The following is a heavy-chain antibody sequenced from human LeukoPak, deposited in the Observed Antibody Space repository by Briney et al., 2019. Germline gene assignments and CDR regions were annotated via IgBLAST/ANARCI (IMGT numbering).Heavy chain of an antibody. J-gene: IGHJ4*02. V-gene: IGHV4-59*08. CDR2: IYYSGST. CDR1: GGSISSYY. D-gene: IGHD3-10*01. Sequence: SETLSLTCTVSGGSISSYYWSWIRQPPGKGLEWIGYIYYSGSTNYNPSLKSRVTISVVTSKNQFSLKLSSVTAADTAVYYCARQPWFGELGPYDYWGQGTLITVSS. CDR3: ARQPWFGELGPYDY.